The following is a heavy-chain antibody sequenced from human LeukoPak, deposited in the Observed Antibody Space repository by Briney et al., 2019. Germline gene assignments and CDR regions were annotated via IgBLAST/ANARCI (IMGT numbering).Heavy chain of an antibody. CDR3: ARVGPYYDFWSGLETDY. CDR1: GYTFTSYG. J-gene: IGHJ4*02. V-gene: IGHV1-18*01. D-gene: IGHD3-3*01. CDR2: ISAYNGNT. Sequence: ASVKVSCEASGYTFTSYGISWVRQAPGQGLEWMGWISAYNGNTNYAQKLQGRVTMTTDTSTSTAYMELRSLRSDDAAVYYCARVGPYYDFWSGLETDYWGQGTLVTVSS.